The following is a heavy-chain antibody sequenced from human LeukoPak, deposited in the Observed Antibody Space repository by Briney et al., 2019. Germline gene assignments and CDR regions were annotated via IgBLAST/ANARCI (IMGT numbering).Heavy chain of an antibody. CDR3: AKDHYFDTSGYRTAEYFQH. V-gene: IGHV3-23*01. CDR2: ISGSGGST. CDR1: GFTFSSYA. D-gene: IGHD3-22*01. Sequence: PGGSLRLSCTTSGFTFSSYAMSWVRQAPGKGLEWVSAISGSGGSTNYADSVKGRFTISRDNSKNTLYLQMNSLRDEDTAVYHCAKDHYFDTSGYRTAEYFQHWGQGTLVTVSS. J-gene: IGHJ1*01.